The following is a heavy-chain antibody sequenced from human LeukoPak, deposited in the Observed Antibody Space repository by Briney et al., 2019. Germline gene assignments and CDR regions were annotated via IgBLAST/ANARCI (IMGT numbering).Heavy chain of an antibody. Sequence: ASVKVSCKASGYTFTNYGISWVRQAPGQGLEWMGWISPYNGNTKYSQEFQGRVTMTTDTSTSIAYMELRSLRSDDTAVYYCARNVGYPPKPDYWGQGTLVTVSS. CDR3: ARNVGYPPKPDY. V-gene: IGHV1-18*01. J-gene: IGHJ4*02. CDR2: ISPYNGNT. D-gene: IGHD5-12*01. CDR1: GYTFTNYG.